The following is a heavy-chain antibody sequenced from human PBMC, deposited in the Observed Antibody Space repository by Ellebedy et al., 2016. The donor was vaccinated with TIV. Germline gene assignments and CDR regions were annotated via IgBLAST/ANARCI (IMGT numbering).Heavy chain of an antibody. CDR2: IAGSGDSI. D-gene: IGHD3-16*01. J-gene: IGHJ4*02. Sequence: GESLKISXAASGFTFSGYAMSWVRQAPGKGLEWVSVIAGSGDSIYYADSVKGRFTISRDNSKNTLYLQMNSLRAEDTAVYYCAKLLIWGNDFFDYWGQGTLVTVSS. V-gene: IGHV3-23*01. CDR3: AKLLIWGNDFFDY. CDR1: GFTFSGYA.